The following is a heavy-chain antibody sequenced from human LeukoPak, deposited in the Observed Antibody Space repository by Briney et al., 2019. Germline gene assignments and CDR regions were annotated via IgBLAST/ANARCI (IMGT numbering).Heavy chain of an antibody. CDR2: IIPIFGTA. V-gene: IGHV1-69*13. CDR3: ATSVWPPYYYYYYMDV. D-gene: IGHD2-8*01. J-gene: IGHJ6*03. CDR1: GGTFSSYA. Sequence: ASVKVSCKASGGTFSSYAIRWVRQAPGQGREWMGGIIPIFGTANYAQKFQGRVTITADESTSTAYMELSSLRSENTAVYYCATSVWPPYYYYYYMDVWGKGTTVTVSS.